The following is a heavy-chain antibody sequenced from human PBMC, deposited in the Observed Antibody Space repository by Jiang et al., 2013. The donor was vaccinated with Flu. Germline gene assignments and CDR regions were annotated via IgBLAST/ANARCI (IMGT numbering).Heavy chain of an antibody. CDR3: VNKQVINRGNYDAFDV. CDR2: TSGSSGHT. CDR1: GFTFSTYA. D-gene: IGHD5-24*01. V-gene: IGHV3-23*01. J-gene: IGHJ3*01. Sequence: VQLLESGGDLVQPGGSLRLSCAASGFTFSTYAMSWVRQAPGKGLEWVSTSGSSGHTYYADSVKGRFTISRDNSKNTLYLQMNSLRAEDTALYYCVNKQVINRGNYDAFDVWGQGTVVTVSS.